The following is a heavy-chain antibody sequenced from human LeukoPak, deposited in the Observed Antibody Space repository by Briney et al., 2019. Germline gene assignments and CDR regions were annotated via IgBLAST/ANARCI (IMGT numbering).Heavy chain of an antibody. CDR2: MNPNSGNT. Sequence: ASVKVSCKASGYTFTSYDINWVRQATGQGLEWMGWMNPNSGNTGYAQKFQGRVTITRNTSINTAYMDLSSLKSEDTAVYYCARGTRCCSSASCYNYWGQGTLVTVSS. V-gene: IGHV1-8*03. J-gene: IGHJ4*02. CDR1: GYTFTSYD. CDR3: ARGTRCCSSASCYNY. D-gene: IGHD2-2*02.